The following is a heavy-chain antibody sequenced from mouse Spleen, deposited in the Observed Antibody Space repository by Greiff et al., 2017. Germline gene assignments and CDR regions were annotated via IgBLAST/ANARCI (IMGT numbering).Heavy chain of an antibody. J-gene: IGHJ4*01. Sequence: EVKLVESGGGLVKPGGSLKLSCAASGFTFSSYAMSWVRQTPEKRLEWVATISSGGSYTYYPDSVKGRFTISRDNAKNTLYLQMSSLRSEDTAMYYCARREFTYYAMDYWGQGTSVTVSS. CDR1: GFTFSSYA. CDR2: ISSGGSYT. V-gene: IGHV5-9-1*01. CDR3: ARREFTYYAMDY.